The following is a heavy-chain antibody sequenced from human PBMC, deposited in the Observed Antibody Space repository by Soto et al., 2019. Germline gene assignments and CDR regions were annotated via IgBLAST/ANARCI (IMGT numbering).Heavy chain of an antibody. D-gene: IGHD4-17*01. Sequence: PGGSLRLSCVAPGFTFSTYAMRWVRQAPGKGLEWVSALTPSGGETYYADSVKGRFTISRDNSMNALYLQMNSLRIEDTAVYYCAHPRGYGVFDAYDIWGQGTMVTVSS. CDR3: AHPRGYGVFDAYDI. V-gene: IGHV3-23*01. J-gene: IGHJ3*02. CDR2: LTPSGGET. CDR1: GFTFSTYA.